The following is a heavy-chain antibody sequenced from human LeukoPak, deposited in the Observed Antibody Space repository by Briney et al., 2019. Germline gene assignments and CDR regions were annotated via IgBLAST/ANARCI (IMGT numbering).Heavy chain of an antibody. Sequence: PGGSLRLSCAASGFTFSTYSMNWVRQAPQKGLEWVSYISSSSSSTKYYADSVKGRFTISRDNAKNSLYLQMNSLRAEDTAVYYCARDGYCSGGSCYSAVDYWGQGTLVTVSS. D-gene: IGHD2-15*01. CDR3: ARDGYCSGGSCYSAVDY. CDR2: ISSSSSSTK. J-gene: IGHJ4*02. CDR1: GFTFSTYS. V-gene: IGHV3-48*04.